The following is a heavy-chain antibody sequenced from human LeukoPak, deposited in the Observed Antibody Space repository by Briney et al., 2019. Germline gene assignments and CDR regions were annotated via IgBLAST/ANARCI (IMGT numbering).Heavy chain of an antibody. CDR1: GFTFSSYA. D-gene: IGHD3-22*01. J-gene: IGHJ6*03. CDR2: ISGRGDST. Sequence: PGGSLRLSCAASGFTFSSYAMSWVRQAPGKGLDWVSAISGRGDSTYYADSVKGRFTISRDNSKNTLYLQMNSLRVGDTAVYYCAKGDSSYYYYMDVWGKGTTVTVSS. CDR3: AKGDSSYYYYMDV. V-gene: IGHV3-23*01.